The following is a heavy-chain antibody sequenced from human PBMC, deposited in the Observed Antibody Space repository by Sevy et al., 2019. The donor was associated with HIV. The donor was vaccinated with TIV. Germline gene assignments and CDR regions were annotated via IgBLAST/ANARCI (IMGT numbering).Heavy chain of an antibody. V-gene: IGHV3-30-3*01. Sequence: GGSLRLSCAASGLTFSSYAMHWVRQAPGKGLEWVAVISYDGSNKYYADSVKGRFTISRDNSKNTLYLQMNSLRAEDTVVYYCARDLGYYCGMDVWGQGTTVTVSS. CDR1: GLTFSSYA. CDR2: ISYDGSNK. CDR3: ARDLGYYCGMDV. J-gene: IGHJ6*02.